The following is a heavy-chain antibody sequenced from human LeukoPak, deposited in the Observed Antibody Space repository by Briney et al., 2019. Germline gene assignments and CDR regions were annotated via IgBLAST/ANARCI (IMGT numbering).Heavy chain of an antibody. Sequence: ASVKVSCKASGGTFSSYAISWVRQAPGQGLDWMGRIIPIFGTANYAQKFQGRVTITTDESTSTAYMELSSLRSEDTAVYYCARDPNGLYYFDYWGQGTLVTVSS. CDR2: IIPIFGTA. J-gene: IGHJ4*02. V-gene: IGHV1-69*05. CDR1: GGTFSSYA. CDR3: ARDPNGLYYFDY.